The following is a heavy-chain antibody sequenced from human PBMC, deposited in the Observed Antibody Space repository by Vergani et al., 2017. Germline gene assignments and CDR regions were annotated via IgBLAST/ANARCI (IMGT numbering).Heavy chain of an antibody. CDR2: IKHSGST. CDR1: GGSISSYY. CDR3: ARKVAVAGTGYYFDY. Sequence: QVQLQESGPGLVKPSETLSLTCTVSGGSISSYYWSWIRQPPGKGLEWIGEIKHSGSTNYNPSLKSRVTISVDTSKNQFSLKLSSVTAADTAVYYCARKVAVAGTGYYFDYWGQGTLVTVSS. D-gene: IGHD6-19*01. V-gene: IGHV4-34*01. J-gene: IGHJ4*02.